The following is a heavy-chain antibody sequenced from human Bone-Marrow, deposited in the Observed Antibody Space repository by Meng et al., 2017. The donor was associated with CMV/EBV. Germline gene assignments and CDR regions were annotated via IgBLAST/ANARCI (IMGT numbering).Heavy chain of an antibody. V-gene: IGHV1-18*01. Sequence: ASVKVSCKASGYTFTSYGISWVRQAPGQGLEWMGWISAYNGNTNYAQKVQGRVTVTTDTSTSTAYMELRSLRSDDTAVYYCARPYTIFGVVIPGVLDYWGQGTLVTVSS. CDR3: ARPYTIFGVVIPGVLDY. CDR1: GYTFTSYG. CDR2: ISAYNGNT. D-gene: IGHD3-3*01. J-gene: IGHJ4*02.